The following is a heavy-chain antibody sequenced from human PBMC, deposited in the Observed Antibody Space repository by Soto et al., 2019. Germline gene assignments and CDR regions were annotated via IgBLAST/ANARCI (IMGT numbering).Heavy chain of an antibody. CDR3: ARSGAGSGWL. CDR2: IYYSGST. Sequence: QVQLQESGPGLVKPSETLSLTCTVSGGSVSSGRYYWSWRRQPPGKGLEWIGYIYYSGSTNYKSSLRSRVTISLDTSKNQSSLNLSSVTAADTAVYYCARSGAGSGWLGGQGTLVTVSS. J-gene: IGHJ4*02. CDR1: GGSVSSGRYY. D-gene: IGHD6-19*01. V-gene: IGHV4-61*01.